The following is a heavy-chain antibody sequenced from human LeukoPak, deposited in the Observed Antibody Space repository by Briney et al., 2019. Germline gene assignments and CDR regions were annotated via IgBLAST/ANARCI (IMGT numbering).Heavy chain of an antibody. CDR1: GFTFSTYS. D-gene: IGHD6-19*01. Sequence: PGGSLRLSCAASGFTFSTYSMNWVRQAPGKGLEWISYIGGSGTTIYYADSVKGRFTISRDNAKKLLYLQMSSLRAEDAAVYYCAKDEGGSSGWYSAFDIWGQGTMVTVSS. V-gene: IGHV3-48*01. J-gene: IGHJ3*02. CDR3: AKDEGGSSGWYSAFDI. CDR2: IGGSGTTI.